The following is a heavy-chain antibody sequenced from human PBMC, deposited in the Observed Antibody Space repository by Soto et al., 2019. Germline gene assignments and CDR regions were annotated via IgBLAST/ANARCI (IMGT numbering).Heavy chain of an antibody. J-gene: IGHJ6*02. Sequence: SVKVSCKASGGTFSSYAISWVRQAPGQGLEWMGGIIPIFGTANYAQKFQGRVTITADESTSTAYMELSSLRSEDTAVYYCASRIAARRAVTAIRSHYYYYGMDVWGQGTTVTVSS. D-gene: IGHD6-6*01. CDR1: GGTFSSYA. V-gene: IGHV1-69*13. CDR3: ASRIAARRAVTAIRSHYYYYGMDV. CDR2: IIPIFGTA.